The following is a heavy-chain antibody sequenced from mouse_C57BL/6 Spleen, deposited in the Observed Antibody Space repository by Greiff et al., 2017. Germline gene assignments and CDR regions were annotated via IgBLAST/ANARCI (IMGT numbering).Heavy chain of an antibody. J-gene: IGHJ1*03. Sequence: DVKLVESGGDLVKPGGSLKLSCAASGFTFSSYGMSWVRQTPDKRLEWVATISSGGSYTYYPDSVKGRFTISRDNAKNTLYLQMSSLKSEDTAMYYCARNYGSSWWYFDVWGTGTTVTVSS. CDR3: ARNYGSSWWYFDV. D-gene: IGHD1-1*01. V-gene: IGHV5-6*02. CDR1: GFTFSSYG. CDR2: ISSGGSYT.